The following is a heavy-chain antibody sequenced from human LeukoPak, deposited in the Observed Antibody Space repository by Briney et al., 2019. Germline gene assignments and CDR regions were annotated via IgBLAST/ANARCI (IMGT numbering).Heavy chain of an antibody. J-gene: IGHJ4*02. CDR3: ARAYCSSASCFG. D-gene: IGHD2-2*01. Sequence: GGSLRLSCAASGFTFSSYNMNWVRQAPGKGLEWVSSISYSSRARYYADSVRGRFTISRDNFKDSLYLQMDSLRAEDTAVYYCARAYCSSASCFGWGQGTLVTVSS. CDR1: GFTFSSYN. CDR2: ISYSSRAR. V-gene: IGHV3-48*01.